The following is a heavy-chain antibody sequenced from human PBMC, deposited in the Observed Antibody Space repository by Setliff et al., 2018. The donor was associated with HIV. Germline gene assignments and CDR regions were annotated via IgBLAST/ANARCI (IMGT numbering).Heavy chain of an antibody. J-gene: IGHJ4*02. V-gene: IGHV5-51*01. CDR2: IYPGDSDT. CDR3: ARLYYYDSSGYYYYIDY. D-gene: IGHD3-22*01. CDR1: GYSFTSYW. Sequence: GASVKVSCKGSGYSFTSYWIGWVRQMPGKGLEWMGIIYPGDSDTRYSPSFQGQVTISADKSISTAYLQWRSLKASDTAIYYCARLYYYDSSGYYYYIDYWGQGTLVTVSS.